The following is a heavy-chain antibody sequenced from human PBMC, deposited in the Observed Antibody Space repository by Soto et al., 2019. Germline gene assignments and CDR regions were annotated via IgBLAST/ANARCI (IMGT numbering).Heavy chain of an antibody. V-gene: IGHV3-7*02. CDR3: ARAAAYYYDSSGYSGSMDV. J-gene: IGHJ6*02. D-gene: IGHD3-22*01. CDR1: GFTFSSYW. Sequence: PGGSLRLSCAASGFTFSSYWMSWVRQAPGKGLEWVANIKQDGSEKYYADSVKGRFTISRDNSKNTLYLQMNSLRAEDTAVYYCARAAAYYYDSSGYSGSMDVWGQGTTVTVSS. CDR2: IKQDGSEK.